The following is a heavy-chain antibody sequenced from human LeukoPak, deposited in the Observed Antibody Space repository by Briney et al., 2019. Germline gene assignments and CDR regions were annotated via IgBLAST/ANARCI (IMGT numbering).Heavy chain of an antibody. CDR1: GLTFSSYA. V-gene: IGHV3-30*02. CDR3: AKEYSSGWYYFDY. J-gene: IGHJ4*02. CDR2: LRYDGSNE. Sequence: SGGSLRLSCAASGLTFSSYALHWVRQAPGKGLEWVASLRYDGSNEYYADSVKGRFTISRDNSKNTLHLQMNNLRAEDMAVYYCAKEYSSGWYYFDYWGQGTLVTVSS. D-gene: IGHD6-19*01.